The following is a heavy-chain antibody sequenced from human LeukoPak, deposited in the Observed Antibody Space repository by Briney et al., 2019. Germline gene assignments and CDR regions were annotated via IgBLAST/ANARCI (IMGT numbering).Heavy chain of an antibody. CDR1: LDSTTSNF. CDR3: AREILGGFNPGAY. V-gene: IGHV4-4*02. Sequence: SETLSLTCTVSLDSTTSNFWSWVRQPPGKGLEWIGETHRSGSPNYNPSLQSRVTISIDRSRNQIALELASVTAADTAVYYCAREILGGFNPGAYWGQGTLVTVSS. CDR2: THRSGSP. D-gene: IGHD1-14*01. J-gene: IGHJ4*02.